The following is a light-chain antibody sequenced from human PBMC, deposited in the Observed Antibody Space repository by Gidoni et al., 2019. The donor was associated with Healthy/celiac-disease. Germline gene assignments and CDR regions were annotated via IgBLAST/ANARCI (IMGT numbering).Light chain of an antibody. Sequence: QSVLTQPPSGSGAPGQRVTISCTGISSNIGAGYDVHWYQQLPGTAPKLLIYGPSNRPSGVPDRFSGSASGTSASLAITGLQAEDEADYYCQSYDSSLSCWVFGGGTKLTVL. V-gene: IGLV1-40*01. CDR1: SSNIGAGYD. CDR3: QSYDSSLSCWV. J-gene: IGLJ3*02. CDR2: GPS.